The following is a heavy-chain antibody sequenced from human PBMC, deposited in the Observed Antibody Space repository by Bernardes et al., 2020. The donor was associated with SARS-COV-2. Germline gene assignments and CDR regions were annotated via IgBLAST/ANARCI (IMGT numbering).Heavy chain of an antibody. Sequence: SVKVSCKGSGYSLTDYCLRWVRQAPGQGLEWMGWISAFKGNTNFAHKVQDRVTLTADTSTSTVYMELRSLRSDDTAVYYCARTFENYYDRSGNYYSDAFDIWGQGTMVTVS. CDR3: ARTFENYYDRSGNYYSDAFDI. CDR1: GYSLTDYC. D-gene: IGHD3-22*01. CDR2: ISAFKGNT. J-gene: IGHJ3*02. V-gene: IGHV1-18*01.